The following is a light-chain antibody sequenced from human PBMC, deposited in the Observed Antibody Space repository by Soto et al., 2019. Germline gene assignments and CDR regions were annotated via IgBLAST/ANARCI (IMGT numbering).Light chain of an antibody. CDR1: QSISSW. J-gene: IGKJ1*01. CDR3: QQYTLFPWT. V-gene: IGKV1-5*01. Sequence: DIQMTQAPSTLSASLGERVTITCRASQSISSWLAWYQQKPGKAPKLLIYDASSLESGVPSRFSGSGSGTEFTLTISSLQPDDFATYYCQQYTLFPWTFGQGTKVDI. CDR2: DAS.